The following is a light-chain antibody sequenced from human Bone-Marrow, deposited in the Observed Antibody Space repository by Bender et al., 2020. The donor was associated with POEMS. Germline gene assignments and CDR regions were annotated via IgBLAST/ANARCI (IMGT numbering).Light chain of an antibody. CDR3: TAWDAGLSGRV. CDR2: SDN. J-gene: IGLJ3*02. CDR1: NSNIGTNA. Sequence: QSVLTQPPSASGTPGQRVTISCSGSNSNIGTNAVNWYQQFPVTAPKLLIYSDNQRPSGVPDRFYAFKSGTSASLATSGIQSVDEADFYCTAWDAGLSGRVFGGGAKLTV. V-gene: IGLV1-44*01.